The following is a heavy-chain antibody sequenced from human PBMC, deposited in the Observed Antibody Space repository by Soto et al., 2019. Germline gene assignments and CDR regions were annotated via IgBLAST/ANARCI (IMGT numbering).Heavy chain of an antibody. Sequence: SGPTLVNPTQTLTLTCTFSGFSLSTSGMCVSWIRQPPGKALEWLALIDWDDDKYYSTSLKTRLTISKDTSKNQVVLTMTNMDPVDTATYYCARTPLRFLGGHYGMDVWGQGTTVTVSS. V-gene: IGHV2-70*01. J-gene: IGHJ6*02. CDR2: IDWDDDK. CDR3: ARTPLRFLGGHYGMDV. CDR1: GFSLSTSGMC. D-gene: IGHD3-3*01.